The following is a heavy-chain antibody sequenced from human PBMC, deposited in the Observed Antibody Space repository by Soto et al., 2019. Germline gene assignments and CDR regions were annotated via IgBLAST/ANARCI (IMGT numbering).Heavy chain of an antibody. V-gene: IGHV4-59*01. D-gene: IGHD2-21*01. CDR3: ASLWNFFDF. CDR2: MYFNESP. Sequence: SETLSLTCTVSGASISSYYWSWIRQPPGKGLEWIGYMYFNESPKYNPSLKSRVTMSVDTSKNQFSLKLSSVTAADTAVYYCASLWNFFDFWGQGALVTVSS. CDR1: GASISSYY. J-gene: IGHJ4*02.